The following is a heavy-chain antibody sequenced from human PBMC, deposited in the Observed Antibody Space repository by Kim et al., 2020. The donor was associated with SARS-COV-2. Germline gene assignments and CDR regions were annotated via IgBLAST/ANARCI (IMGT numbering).Heavy chain of an antibody. Sequence: GGSLRLSCSASGFTFSSYAMHWVRQAPGKGLEYVSAISSNGGSTYYADSVKGRFTISRDNSKNTLYLQMSSLRAEDTAVYYCVKDWGPYYYDSSGYYWGYFDYWGQGTLVTVSS. CDR2: ISSNGGST. CDR1: GFTFSSYA. CDR3: VKDWGPYYYDSSGYYWGYFDY. J-gene: IGHJ4*02. V-gene: IGHV3-64D*09. D-gene: IGHD3-22*01.